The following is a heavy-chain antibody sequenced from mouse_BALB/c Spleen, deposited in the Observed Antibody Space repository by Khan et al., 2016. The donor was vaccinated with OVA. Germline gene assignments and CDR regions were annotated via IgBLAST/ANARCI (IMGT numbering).Heavy chain of an antibody. CDR2: INPNNGGT. D-gene: IGHD2-2*01. CDR3: SRSGYGSFAY. J-gene: IGHJ3*01. V-gene: IGHV1S81*02. CDR1: GYTFTSYY. Sequence: QVQLQQSGAELVTPGASVRLSCKASGYTFTSYYLYWVKQRPGQGLEWIGDINPNNGGTNFNEKFKNKATLTVDKSSSTAYIPLNSLTSVDSAVYYCSRSGYGSFAYWGQGTLVTVSA.